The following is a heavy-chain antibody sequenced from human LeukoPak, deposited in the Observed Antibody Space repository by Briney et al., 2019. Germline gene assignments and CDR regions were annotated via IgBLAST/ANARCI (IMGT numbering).Heavy chain of an antibody. CDR1: GFTSRNYW. V-gene: IGHV3-74*01. CDR2: IDNDGSDT. J-gene: IGHJ3*02. Sequence: GGSLRLSCAASGFTSRNYWIHWFRQAPGKGLVWISRIDNDGSDTIYADSVKGRFTISRDNAKNTLYLQMNSLRAEDTAVYYCARGGYHHGFDIWGQGTMVTVSS. CDR3: ARGGYHHGFDI. D-gene: IGHD5-18*01.